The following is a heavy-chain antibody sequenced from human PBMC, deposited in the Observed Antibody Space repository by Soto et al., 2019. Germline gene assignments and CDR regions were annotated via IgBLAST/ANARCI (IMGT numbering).Heavy chain of an antibody. J-gene: IGHJ4*02. D-gene: IGHD6-19*01. V-gene: IGHV4-30-4*01. CDR2: LYFSGST. CDR1: GGSLSSGDNY. Sequence: PSETLSLPCTVSGGSLSSGDNYWAWIRQPPGKGLEWNGYLYFSGSTHYNPSLNNRVILSVDSSKNQFSLTVTSVIAADTALYYCARRQFTVSATRTTRVGSWGQRAQVT. CDR3: ARRQFTVSATRTTRVGS.